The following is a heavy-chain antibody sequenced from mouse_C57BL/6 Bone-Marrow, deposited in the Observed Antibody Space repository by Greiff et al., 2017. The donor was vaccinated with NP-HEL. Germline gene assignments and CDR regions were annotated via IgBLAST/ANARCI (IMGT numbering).Heavy chain of an antibody. Sequence: QVQLQQPGAELVKPGASVKLSCKASGYTFTSYWMHWVKQRPGQGLEWLGMIHPNCGSTNYNEKFKSKATLTVDKSSSTAYMQLSSLTSEDSAVYYCARGLLWLRRRDYYAMDYWGQGTSVTVSS. J-gene: IGHJ4*01. CDR1: GYTFTSYW. CDR3: ARGLLWLRRRDYYAMDY. D-gene: IGHD2-2*01. V-gene: IGHV1-64*01. CDR2: IHPNCGST.